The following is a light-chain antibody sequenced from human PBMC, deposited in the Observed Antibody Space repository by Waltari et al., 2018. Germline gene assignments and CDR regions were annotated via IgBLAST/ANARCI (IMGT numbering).Light chain of an antibody. Sequence: SYVLTQPPSVAAAPGETARVTCGGNNIERKSVHWYPQKPGQAPVLVISYDSDRPSGIPERFSGSNSGDTATLTISRVEAGDEADYYCQVWDANTDPGVFGTGTEVTVL. CDR3: QVWDANTDPGV. J-gene: IGLJ1*01. CDR2: YDS. CDR1: NIERKS. V-gene: IGLV3-21*01.